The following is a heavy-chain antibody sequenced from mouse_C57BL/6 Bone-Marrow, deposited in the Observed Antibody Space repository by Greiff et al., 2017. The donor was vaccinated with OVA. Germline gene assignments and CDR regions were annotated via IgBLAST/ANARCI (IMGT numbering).Heavy chain of an antibody. CDR1: GYTFTDYE. CDR3: TRPLYYGKNY. V-gene: IGHV1-15*01. Sequence: QVQLQQSGAELVRPGASVTLSCKASGYTFTDYEMHWVKQTPVHGLEWIGAIDPETGGTAYNQKFKGKAILTADKSSSTAYMELRSLTSEDSAVYYCTRPLYYGKNYWGQGTTLTVSS. D-gene: IGHD1-1*01. CDR2: IDPETGGT. J-gene: IGHJ2*01.